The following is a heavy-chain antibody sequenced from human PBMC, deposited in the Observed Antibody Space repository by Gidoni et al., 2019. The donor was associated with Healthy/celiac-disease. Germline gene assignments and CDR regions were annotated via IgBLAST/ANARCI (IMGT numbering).Heavy chain of an antibody. V-gene: IGHV3-30*04. CDR1: GFTLRSYD. CDR2: ISYDGSNK. CDR3: ARADAILLGFDY. Sequence: QVQLVESGGGVVQPGRSLRLSCAASGFTLRSYDMHWVRQAPGKGLEWVAVISYDGSNKYYADSVKGRFTISRDNAKNTLYLQMNSLRAEDTAVYYCARADAILLGFDYWGQGTLVTVSS. J-gene: IGHJ4*02.